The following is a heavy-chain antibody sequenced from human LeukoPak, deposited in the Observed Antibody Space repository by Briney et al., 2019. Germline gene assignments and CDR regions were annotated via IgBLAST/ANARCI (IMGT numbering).Heavy chain of an antibody. J-gene: IGHJ6*03. Sequence: PSETLSLTCTVSGGSISSSSYYWGWIRQPPGKGLEWIGSIHYSGSTNYNPSLKSRVTISVDTSKNQFSLKLSSVTAADTAVYYCARNLRYCSSTSCSIHYYYYMDVWGKGTTVTISS. CDR3: ARNLRYCSSTSCSIHYYYYMDV. CDR2: IHYSGST. D-gene: IGHD2-2*01. CDR1: GGSISSSSYY. V-gene: IGHV4-39*07.